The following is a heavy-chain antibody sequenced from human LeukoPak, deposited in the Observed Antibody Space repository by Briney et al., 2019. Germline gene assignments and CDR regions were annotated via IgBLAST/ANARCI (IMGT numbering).Heavy chain of an antibody. V-gene: IGHV3-7*03. CDR3: ARVDVHAHWFDP. CDR1: GFTFSSFG. D-gene: IGHD1-1*01. CDR2: IKQDGRDK. Sequence: GGSLRPSCAASGFTFSSFGMSWGRQAPGKGLEWVANIKQDGRDKYYVDSVKGRFTISRDNAKNSLYLQMNSLRAEDTAVYYCARVDVHAHWFDPWGQGTLVTVSS. J-gene: IGHJ5*02.